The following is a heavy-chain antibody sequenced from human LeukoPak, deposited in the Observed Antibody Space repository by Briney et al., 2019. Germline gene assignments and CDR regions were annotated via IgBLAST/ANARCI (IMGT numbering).Heavy chain of an antibody. Sequence: PSETLSLTCTVSGGSISSYYWSWIRQPAGKGLEWIGRIYTSGSTNYNPSLKSRVTISVDTSKNQFSLKLSSVTAADTAVYYCARGAQYYYGSGSYYSYWGQGTLVTVSS. CDR1: GGSISSYY. CDR3: ARGAQYYYGSGSYYSY. J-gene: IGHJ4*02. V-gene: IGHV4-4*07. CDR2: IYTSGST. D-gene: IGHD3-10*01.